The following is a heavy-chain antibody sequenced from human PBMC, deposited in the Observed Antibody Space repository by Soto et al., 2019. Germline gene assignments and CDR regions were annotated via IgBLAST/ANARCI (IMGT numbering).Heavy chain of an antibody. V-gene: IGHV1-69*13. J-gene: IGHJ4*02. D-gene: IGHD5-12*01. CDR2: IIPIFGTA. CDR1: GGTFSNYA. Sequence: ATVKVSCKASGGTFSNYAINWVRQAPGQGLEWMGGIIPIFGTANYAQKFQGRVTITADESTSTAYLDLSSLRSEDTAVYYCARPVEMATISRSYLFYWGQGTLVTVSS. CDR3: ARPVEMATISRSYLFY.